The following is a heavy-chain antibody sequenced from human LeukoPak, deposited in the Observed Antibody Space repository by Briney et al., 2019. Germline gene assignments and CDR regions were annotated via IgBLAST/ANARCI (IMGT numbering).Heavy chain of an antibody. J-gene: IGHJ6*03. CDR3: ASRTQQHPPFYYMDV. CDR2: IYYSGST. CDR1: GGSISSSSYY. D-gene: IGHD6-13*01. V-gene: IGHV4-39*01. Sequence: SETLSLTCTVSGGSISSSSYYWGWIRQPPGKGLEWIGSIYYSGSTYYNPSLKSRVTISVDTSKNQFSLKLSSVTAADTAVYYCASRTQQHPPFYYMDVWGKGTTVTVSS.